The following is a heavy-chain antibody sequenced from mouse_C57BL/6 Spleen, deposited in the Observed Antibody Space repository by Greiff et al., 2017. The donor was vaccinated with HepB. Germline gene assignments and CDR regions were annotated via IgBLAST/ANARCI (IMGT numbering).Heavy chain of an antibody. V-gene: IGHV1-4*01. J-gene: IGHJ4*01. CDR1: GYTFTSYT. Sequence: QVQLQQSGAELARPGASVKMSCKASGYTFTSYTVHWVKQRPGQGLEWIGYINPSSGYTKYNQKFKDKATLTADKSSSTAYMQLSSLTSEDSAVYYCASNWDNYAMDYWGQGTSVTVSS. CDR3: ASNWDNYAMDY. CDR2: INPSSGYT. D-gene: IGHD4-1*01.